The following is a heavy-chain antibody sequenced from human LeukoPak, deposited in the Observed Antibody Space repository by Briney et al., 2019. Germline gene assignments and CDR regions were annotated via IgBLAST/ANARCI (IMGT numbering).Heavy chain of an antibody. CDR1: GGTFSSYA. Sequence: SVKVSCKASGGTFSSYAISWVRQAPGQGLEWMGGIIPIFGTANYAQKFQGRVTITADKSTSTAYMELSSLRSEDTAVYYCASSNYYDILTGYPTFDAFDIWGQGTMVTVSS. V-gene: IGHV1-69*06. J-gene: IGHJ3*02. CDR3: ASSNYYDILTGYPTFDAFDI. CDR2: IIPIFGTA. D-gene: IGHD3-9*01.